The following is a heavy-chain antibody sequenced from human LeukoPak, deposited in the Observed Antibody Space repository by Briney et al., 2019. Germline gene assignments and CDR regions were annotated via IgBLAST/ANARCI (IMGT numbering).Heavy chain of an antibody. CDR1: GYTFTGYY. J-gene: IGHJ4*02. Sequence: GASVKVSCKASGYTFTGYYMHWVRQAPGQGLEWMGWINPNSGDTNYAQKFQGRVTMTRDTSISTAYMELSRLRSDDTAVCYCARTFTRYFDWLPYYWGQGTLVTVSS. CDR3: ARTFTRYFDWLPYY. CDR2: INPNSGDT. D-gene: IGHD3-9*01. V-gene: IGHV1-2*02.